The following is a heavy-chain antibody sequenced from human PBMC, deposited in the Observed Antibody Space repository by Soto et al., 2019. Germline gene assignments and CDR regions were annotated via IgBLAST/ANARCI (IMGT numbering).Heavy chain of an antibody. D-gene: IGHD2-2*01. V-gene: IGHV3-23*01. J-gene: IGHJ4*02. Sequence: GGSLRLSCVASGFTFSRYVMTWVRQAPGKGLEWVSTINSNGGSTYYTDSVKGRFTISKDNSKNSLYLQMNGLRAEDTAVYFCARVPDLDYCSRTSCLYYFDYWGQGALVTVSS. CDR2: INSNGGST. CDR1: GFTFSRYV. CDR3: ARVPDLDYCSRTSCLYYFDY.